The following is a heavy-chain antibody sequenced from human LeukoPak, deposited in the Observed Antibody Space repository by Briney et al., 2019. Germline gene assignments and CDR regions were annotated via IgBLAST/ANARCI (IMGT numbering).Heavy chain of an antibody. D-gene: IGHD3-22*01. J-gene: IGHJ6*03. CDR1: GGSISSYY. V-gene: IGHV4-59*01. CDR2: IYYSGST. CDR3: TRGSIAYYYMDV. Sequence: SETLSLTCTVSGGSISSYYWSWIRQPPGKGLEWIGNIYYSGSTNYNPSLKSRGTISVDTSKNQFSLKLSSVTAADTAVHYCTRGSIAYYYMDVWGKGTTVTISS.